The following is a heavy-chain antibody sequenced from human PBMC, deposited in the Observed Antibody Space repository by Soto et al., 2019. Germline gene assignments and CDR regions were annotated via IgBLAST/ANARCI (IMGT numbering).Heavy chain of an antibody. D-gene: IGHD2-21*02. CDR1: GFTFSSYG. CDR3: AKDQGYIVAVTAILDY. Sequence: GGSLRLSCAASGFTFSSYGMHWVRQAPGKGLEWVAVISYDGSNKYYADSVKGRFTISRDNSKNTLYLQMNSLRAEDTAVYYCAKDQGYIVAVTAILDYWGQGTLVTVSS. J-gene: IGHJ4*02. CDR2: ISYDGSNK. V-gene: IGHV3-30*18.